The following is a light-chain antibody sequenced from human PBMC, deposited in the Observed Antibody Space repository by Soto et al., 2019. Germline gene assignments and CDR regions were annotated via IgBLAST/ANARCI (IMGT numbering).Light chain of an antibody. CDR3: QQRSNWPLT. Sequence: EIVLTQSPATLSLSPGERATLSCRASQSVSRYLAWYQQKPGQVPRLLIYDAFNSATGIPARFSGSGSGTDFTLTISSLEPEDFAVYYCQQRSNWPLTFGPGTKVDIK. CDR1: QSVSRY. J-gene: IGKJ3*01. CDR2: DAF. V-gene: IGKV3-11*01.